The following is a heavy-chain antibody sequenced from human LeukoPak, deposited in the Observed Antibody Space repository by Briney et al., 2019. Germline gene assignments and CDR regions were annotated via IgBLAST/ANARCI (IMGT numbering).Heavy chain of an antibody. J-gene: IGHJ4*02. CDR1: GFTFSSYW. Sequence: GGSLRLSCAASGFTFSSYWMSWVRQAPGKGLEWVANIKQDGSEKYYVDSVKGRFTISRDNAKNSLYLQMNSLRAEDTAVYYCARDPIGPGIAVAGNGYWGQGTRVTVSS. D-gene: IGHD6-19*01. CDR2: IKQDGSEK. V-gene: IGHV3-7*01. CDR3: ARDPIGPGIAVAGNGY.